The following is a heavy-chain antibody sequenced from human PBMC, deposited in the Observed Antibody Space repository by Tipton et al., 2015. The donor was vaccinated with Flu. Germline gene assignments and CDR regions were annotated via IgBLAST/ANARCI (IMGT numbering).Heavy chain of an antibody. CDR3: ARDRGWPASLDY. CDR2: SYYSGST. CDR1: GGSISYYY. J-gene: IGHJ4*02. D-gene: IGHD3-10*01. Sequence: TLSLTCSVSGGSISYYYWNWIRQPPGKGLEWIGFSYYSGSTSYNPSLQSRVTIPVDTSRNQFSLNLKSVTAADTAVYYCARDRGWPASLDYWGQGILVTVSS. V-gene: IGHV4-59*01.